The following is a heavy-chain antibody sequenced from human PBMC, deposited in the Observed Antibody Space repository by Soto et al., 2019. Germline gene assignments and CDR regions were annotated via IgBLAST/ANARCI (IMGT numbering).Heavy chain of an antibody. J-gene: IGHJ4*02. V-gene: IGHV3-48*02. Sequence: GGSLRLSCAASGFTFSSYSMNWVRQAPGKGLEWVSYISSSSSTIYYADSVKGRFTISRDNAKNSLYLQMNSLRDEDTAVYYCARDAYPDIVVVVAPEPFDYWGQGTLVTVSS. CDR2: ISSSSSTI. D-gene: IGHD2-15*01. CDR3: ARDAYPDIVVVVAPEPFDY. CDR1: GFTFSSYS.